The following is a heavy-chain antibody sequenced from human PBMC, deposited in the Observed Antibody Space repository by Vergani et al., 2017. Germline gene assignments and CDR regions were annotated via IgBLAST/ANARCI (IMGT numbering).Heavy chain of an antibody. CDR1: GGSISSSSYY. V-gene: IGHV4-39*01. CDR2: IYTSGST. Sequence: QLQLQESGPGLVKPSETLSLTCTVSGGSISSSSYYWGWNRQPPGKGLEWIGSIYTSGSTNYNPSLKSRVTIYVDTSKNQFSLKLSSVTAADAAVYYCARGDSSGYYYFDYWGQGTLVTVSS. D-gene: IGHD3-22*01. J-gene: IGHJ4*02. CDR3: ARGDSSGYYYFDY.